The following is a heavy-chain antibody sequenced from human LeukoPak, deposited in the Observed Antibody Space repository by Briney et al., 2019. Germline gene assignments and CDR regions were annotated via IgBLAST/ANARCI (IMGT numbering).Heavy chain of an antibody. J-gene: IGHJ4*02. CDR2: IYYSGST. Sequence: SETLSLTCTVSGGSISSYYWSWIRQPPGKGLEWIGYIYYSGSTNYNPSLKSRVTMSVDTSKNQFSLKLSSVTAADTAVYYCARGVPAATEFDYWGQGTLVTVSS. CDR1: GGSISSYY. V-gene: IGHV4-59*01. D-gene: IGHD2-2*01. CDR3: ARGVPAATEFDY.